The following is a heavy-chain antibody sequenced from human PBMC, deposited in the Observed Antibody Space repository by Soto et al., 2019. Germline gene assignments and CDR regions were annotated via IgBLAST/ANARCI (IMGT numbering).Heavy chain of an antibody. CDR3: AREIVGATTDY. J-gene: IGHJ4*02. V-gene: IGHV3-23*01. Sequence: PGGSLRLSCAASGFTFSSYAMSWVRQAPGKGLEWVSAISGSGGSTYYADSVKGRFTTSRDNAQNSLFLVMNSLRAEDTAVYFCAREIVGATTDYWGQGTLVTVS. CDR1: GFTFSSYA. D-gene: IGHD1-26*01. CDR2: ISGSGGST.